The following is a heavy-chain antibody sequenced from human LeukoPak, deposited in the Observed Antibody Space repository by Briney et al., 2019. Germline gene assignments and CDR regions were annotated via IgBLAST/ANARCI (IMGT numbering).Heavy chain of an antibody. Sequence: WETLSLTCTVRGGSISSNFWSWIRQPPGKGLEWMGYISDSGITNYNPSLKSRVTISVDSSKNQFSLKLSSVTAADTAVYFCAREGYYDSSGYYHHDAFDIWGQGTMVTVSS. V-gene: IGHV4-59*01. CDR2: ISDSGIT. CDR1: GGSISSNF. J-gene: IGHJ3*02. CDR3: AREGYYDSSGYYHHDAFDI. D-gene: IGHD3-22*01.